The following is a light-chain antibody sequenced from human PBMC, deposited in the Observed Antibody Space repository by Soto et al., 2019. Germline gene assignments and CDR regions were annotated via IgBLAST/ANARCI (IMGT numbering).Light chain of an antibody. CDR1: SSDVGSYNL. CDR2: EDN. CDR3: CSYADSRTYV. V-gene: IGLV2-23*01. J-gene: IGLJ1*01. Sequence: QSALTQPASVSGSPGQSITISCTGTSSDVGSYNLVSWYQQLPGKAPNLMIYEDNKRPSGVSNRFSGSKSGNTASLTIYNLQAEDEADYHCCSYADSRTYVFGTGTKLTVL.